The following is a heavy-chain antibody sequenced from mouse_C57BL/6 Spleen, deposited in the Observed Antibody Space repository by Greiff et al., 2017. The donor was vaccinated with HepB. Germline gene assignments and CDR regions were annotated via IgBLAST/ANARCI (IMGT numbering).Heavy chain of an antibody. J-gene: IGHJ4*01. CDR3: TSVPNYYAMDY. D-gene: IGHD5-1*01. CDR2: ISSGGDYF. Sequence: EVQRVESGEGLVKPGGSLKLSCAASGFTFSSYAMSWVRQTPEKRLEWVAYISSGGDYFYYADTVKGRFTISRDNARNTLYLQMSSLKSEDTAMYDCTSVPNYYAMDYWGQGTSVTVSS. CDR1: GFTFSSYA. V-gene: IGHV5-9-1*02.